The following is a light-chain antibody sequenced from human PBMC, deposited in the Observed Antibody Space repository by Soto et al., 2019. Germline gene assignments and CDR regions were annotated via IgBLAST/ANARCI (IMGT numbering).Light chain of an antibody. CDR3: QQYSISPWT. J-gene: IGKJ1*01. Sequence: EIELTQSPSSLSLSLGERATLSCRASQSVSTYLAWYQQKRGQAPSLLIYGASSMATGIPDRFSGSGSGTDFTLTISRLQPEDFAMYYCQQYSISPWTFGRGTKVDIK. CDR2: GAS. CDR1: QSVSTY. V-gene: IGKV3-20*01.